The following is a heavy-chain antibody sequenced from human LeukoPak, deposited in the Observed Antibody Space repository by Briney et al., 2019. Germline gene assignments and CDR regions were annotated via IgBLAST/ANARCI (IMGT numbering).Heavy chain of an antibody. CDR3: ARDGIIWSGCPDY. CDR1: GFTFSSYG. J-gene: IGHJ4*02. V-gene: IGHV3-33*01. CDR2: IWNDGSNK. Sequence: GRSLRLSCAASGFTFSSYGMHWVRQAPGKGLEWVAVIWNDGSNKYYADSVKGRFTISRDNSKNTLYLQMNSLRAEDTAVYYCARDGIIWSGCPDYWGQGTLVTVSS. D-gene: IGHD3-3*01.